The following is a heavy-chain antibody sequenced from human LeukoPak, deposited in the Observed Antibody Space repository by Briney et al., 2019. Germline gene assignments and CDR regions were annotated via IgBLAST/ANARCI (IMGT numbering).Heavy chain of an antibody. Sequence: PSETLSLTCAVYGGSFSGYYWSWIRQPPGKGLEWIGEINHSGSTYYNPSLKSRVTISVDTSKNQFSLKLSSVTAADTAVYYCARPDSSGYYGIVYWGQGTLVTVSS. D-gene: IGHD3-22*01. J-gene: IGHJ4*02. V-gene: IGHV4-34*01. CDR2: INHSGST. CDR3: ARPDSSGYYGIVY. CDR1: GGSFSGYY.